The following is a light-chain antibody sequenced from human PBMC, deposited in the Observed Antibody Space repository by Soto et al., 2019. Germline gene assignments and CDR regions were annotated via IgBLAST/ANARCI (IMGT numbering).Light chain of an antibody. CDR2: NNN. V-gene: IGLV1-44*01. CDR1: SSNIGSNT. Sequence: QLVLTQPPSASTTPGQRVTISCSGSSSNIGSNTVNWYQQLPGTAPKLLIYNNNQRPSGVPDRISGSKSATSASLAISGLQSEDEADYYCAAWDDSLNGVLFGGGTKVTVL. CDR3: AAWDDSLNGVL. J-gene: IGLJ2*01.